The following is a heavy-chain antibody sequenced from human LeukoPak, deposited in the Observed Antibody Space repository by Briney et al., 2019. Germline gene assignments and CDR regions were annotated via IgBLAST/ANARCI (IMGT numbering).Heavy chain of an antibody. J-gene: IGHJ4*02. V-gene: IGHV3-21*01. CDR2: ISSSSSYI. D-gene: IGHD3-3*01. Sequence: GRSLRLSCATSGFTFSSYSMNWVRQAPGKGLEWVSSISSSSSYIYYADSVKGRFTISRDNAKNSLYLQMNSLRAEDTAVYYCARDRDPYYDFWSGYSYYFDYWGQGTLVTVSS. CDR1: GFTFSSYS. CDR3: ARDRDPYYDFWSGYSYYFDY.